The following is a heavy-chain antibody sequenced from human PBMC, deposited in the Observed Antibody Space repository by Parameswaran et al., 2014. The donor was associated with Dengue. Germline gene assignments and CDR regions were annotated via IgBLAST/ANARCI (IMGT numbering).Heavy chain of an antibody. J-gene: IGHJ3*02. CDR3: ARDSIAVAFDAFDI. Sequence: VRQAPGKGLEWVSSISSSSSYIYYADSVKGRFTISRDNAKNSLYLQMNSLRAEDTAVYYCARDSIAVAFDAFDIWGQGTMVTVSS. V-gene: IGHV3-21*01. CDR2: ISSSSSYI. D-gene: IGHD6-19*01.